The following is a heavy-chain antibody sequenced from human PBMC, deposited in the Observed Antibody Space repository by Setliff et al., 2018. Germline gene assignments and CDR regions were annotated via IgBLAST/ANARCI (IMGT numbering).Heavy chain of an antibody. J-gene: IGHJ4*02. CDR2: IIPIFGTA. CDR3: AIPSSGNFYFDY. Sequence: SVKVSCKASGYTFTGYYMHWVRQAPGKGLEWMGGIIPIFGTAKYAQKFQGRVTITADQSTRTAYMELSSLRSEDTAVYYCAIPSSGNFYFDYWGQGTLVTVSS. CDR1: GYTFTGYY. D-gene: IGHD1-26*01. V-gene: IGHV1-69*13.